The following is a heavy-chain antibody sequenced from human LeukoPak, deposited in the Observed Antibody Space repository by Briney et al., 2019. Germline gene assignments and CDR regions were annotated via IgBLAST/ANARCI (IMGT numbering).Heavy chain of an antibody. D-gene: IGHD3-3*01. CDR2: ISYDGSNK. CDR1: GFIFSSDD. J-gene: IGHJ5*02. CDR3: ARGGETIFGVASILNWFDP. Sequence: GGSLRLSCAASGFIFSSDDMHWVRQAPGKGLEWVAVISYDGSNKYYADSVKGRFTISRDNSKNTLYLQMNSLRAEDTAVYYCARGGETIFGVASILNWFDPWGQGTLVTVSS. V-gene: IGHV3-30*19.